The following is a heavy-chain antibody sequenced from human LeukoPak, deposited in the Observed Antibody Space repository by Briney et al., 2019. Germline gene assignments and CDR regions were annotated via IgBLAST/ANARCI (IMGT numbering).Heavy chain of an antibody. V-gene: IGHV4-59*01. J-gene: IGHJ4*02. D-gene: IGHD1-26*01. CDR3: ARENGYSGSYFDY. CDR1: GGSISSYY. Sequence: SETLALTCTVSGGSISSYYWSWIRQPPGKGLEWIGYIYYSGSTNYNPSLKSRVTISVDTSKNQFSLKLSSVTAADTAVYYCARENGYSGSYFDYWGQGTLVTVSS. CDR2: IYYSGST.